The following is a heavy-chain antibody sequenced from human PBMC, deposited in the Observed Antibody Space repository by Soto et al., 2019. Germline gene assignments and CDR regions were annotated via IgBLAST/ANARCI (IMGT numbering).Heavy chain of an antibody. CDR2: ISWNSGSI. J-gene: IGHJ6*02. V-gene: IGHV3-9*01. CDR3: ASAYCSGRSCYRHYYYYGMDV. Sequence: GGSLRLSCAASGFTFDDYAMHWVRQAPGKGLEWVSGISWNSGSIGYADSVKGRFTISRDNSKNTLYLQMNSLRAEDTAVYYCASAYCSGRSCYRHYYYYGMDVWGQGTTVTVSS. D-gene: IGHD2-15*01. CDR1: GFTFDDYA.